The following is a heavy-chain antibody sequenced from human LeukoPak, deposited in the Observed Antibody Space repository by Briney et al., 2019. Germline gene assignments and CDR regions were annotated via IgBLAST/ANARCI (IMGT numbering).Heavy chain of an antibody. CDR2: ISANNGYT. J-gene: IGHJ3*02. CDR1: SYTFTSYG. D-gene: IGHD3-10*01. V-gene: IGHV1-18*04. CDR3: ARDEHYYGSGTYYRRASTFDI. Sequence: GASVKVSCKASSYTFTSYGISWVRQAPGQGLEWMGWISANNGYTNYAQKLQGRVTMTTDTSTTTAYMELTSLTSDDTAVYYWARDEHYYGSGTYYRRASTFDIWGQGTMVTVSS.